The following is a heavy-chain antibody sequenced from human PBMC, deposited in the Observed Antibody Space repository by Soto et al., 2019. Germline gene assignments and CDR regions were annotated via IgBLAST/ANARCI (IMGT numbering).Heavy chain of an antibody. CDR3: ARAWSPVYALDY. CDR2: IYYSGST. J-gene: IGHJ4*02. Sequence: SETLSLTCTVSGGSVSSGSYYWSWIRQPPGKGLEWIGYIYYSGSTNYNPSLKSRVTISVDTSKNQFSLKLSSVTAADTAVYYCARAWSPVYALDYWGQGTLVTVSS. D-gene: IGHD2-8*01. V-gene: IGHV4-61*01. CDR1: GGSVSSGSYY.